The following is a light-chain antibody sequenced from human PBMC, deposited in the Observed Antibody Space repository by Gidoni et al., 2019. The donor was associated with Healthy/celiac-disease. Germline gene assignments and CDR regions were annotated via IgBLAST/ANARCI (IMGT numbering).Light chain of an antibody. CDR2: DAS. Sequence: EIVLTQSPATLSLSPGERATLSCRASQSVSSYLAWYQQKPGQAPRLLIYDASNRATGVPARFSGSGSGTAFTLTIGSLEPEDFAFYYCQQRSNWPPELTFGGXTKVEIK. CDR3: QQRSNWPPELT. CDR1: QSVSSY. J-gene: IGKJ4*01. V-gene: IGKV3-11*01.